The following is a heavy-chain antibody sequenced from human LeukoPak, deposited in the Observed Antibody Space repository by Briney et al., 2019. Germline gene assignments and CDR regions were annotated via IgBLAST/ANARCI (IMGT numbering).Heavy chain of an antibody. D-gene: IGHD3-22*01. CDR3: AHRRDSSGYQYRYWFAP. Sequence: KGSGPTLVNPTQTLTLTCTFSGFSLTTSGVGVGWIRQPPGKALEWLALINWGAQKVYSPSLQSRLSITKDTSKNQVVLTMTNVDPVDTATYYCAHRRDSSGYQYRYWFAPWGQGTLVTVSS. CDR2: INWGAQK. J-gene: IGHJ5*02. V-gene: IGHV2-5*02. CDR1: GFSLTTSGVG.